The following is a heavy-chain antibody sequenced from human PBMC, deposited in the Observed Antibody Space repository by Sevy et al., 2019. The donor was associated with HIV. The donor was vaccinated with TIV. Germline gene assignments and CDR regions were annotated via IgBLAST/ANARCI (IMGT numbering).Heavy chain of an antibody. V-gene: IGHV3-30*18. CDR2: ISYDGNNK. CDR3: AKDHNLWSEGGFLHH. Sequence: GGSLRLSRAASGFTFSSYAIHWVRQAPGKGLEWVAVISYDGNNKYYADSVQGRFTVSRDNSKNTLYVQMNSLRAEDTAVYYCAKDHNLWSEGGFLHHWGQGTLVTVSS. CDR1: GFTFSSYA. D-gene: IGHD3-10*01. J-gene: IGHJ1*01.